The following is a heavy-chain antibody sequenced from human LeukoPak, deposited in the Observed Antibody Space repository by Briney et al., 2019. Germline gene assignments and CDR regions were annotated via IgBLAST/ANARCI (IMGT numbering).Heavy chain of an antibody. D-gene: IGHD2-21*02. V-gene: IGHV3-7*05. CDR2: IKEDGSEK. CDR3: AREIVVVTLGRRYYYYGMDV. Sequence: GGSLRLSCAASGFTFSRYWMSWVRQAPGKGLEWVANIKEDGSEKKNVDSVKGRFTISRDNAKNSLYLQMNSLRVEDTAVYYCAREIVVVTLGRRYYYYGMDVWGQGTLVTVSS. J-gene: IGHJ6*02. CDR1: GFTFSRYW.